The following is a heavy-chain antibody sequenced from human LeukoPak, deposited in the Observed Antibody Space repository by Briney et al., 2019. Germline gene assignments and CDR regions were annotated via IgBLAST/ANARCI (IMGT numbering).Heavy chain of an antibody. CDR1: GGSISSGNYY. Sequence: SETLSLTCTVSGGSISSGNYYWSRIRQPAGKGLEWIGRIYTSRSTNFHPSLKSRVTISVDTSKNQFSLKLSSVTAADTAVYYCARGFYYASGSYNFDYWGQGTLVTVSS. V-gene: IGHV4-61*02. D-gene: IGHD3-10*01. CDR3: ARGFYYASGSYNFDY. CDR2: IYTSRST. J-gene: IGHJ4*02.